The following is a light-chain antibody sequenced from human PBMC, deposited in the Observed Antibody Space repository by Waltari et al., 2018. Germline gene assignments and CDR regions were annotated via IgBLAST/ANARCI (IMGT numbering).Light chain of an antibody. CDR1: QSVLYSSNNKNC. CDR3: QQYCSTPPMYT. J-gene: IGKJ2*01. V-gene: IGKV4-1*01. CDR2: WAS. Sequence: DIVMTQSPDSLAVSLGERATINCKSSQSVLYSSNNKNCLAWYQQKPGQPPKLLIYWASTRESGVPDRFSGSGSGTDFSLTISSLQAEDVAVYYCQQYCSTPPMYTFGQGTKLEIK.